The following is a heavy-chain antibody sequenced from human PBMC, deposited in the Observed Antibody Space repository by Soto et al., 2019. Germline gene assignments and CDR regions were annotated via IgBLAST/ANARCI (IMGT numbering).Heavy chain of an antibody. Sequence: QVQLQESGPGLVKPAETLSLTCTVSGGSVSSGSYYWSWLRQPPGKGLEWIGYIYYSGSTNYNPSLKGRVTIAVDTSKNQFSLKLSSVTAADTAVYDCAREPTVTYTAYFDYWGQGTLVTVSS. V-gene: IGHV4-61*01. CDR2: IYYSGST. D-gene: IGHD4-17*01. CDR3: AREPTVTYTAYFDY. J-gene: IGHJ4*02. CDR1: GGSVSSGSYY.